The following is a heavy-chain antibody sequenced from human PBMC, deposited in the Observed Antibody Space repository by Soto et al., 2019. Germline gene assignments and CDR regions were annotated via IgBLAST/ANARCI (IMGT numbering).Heavy chain of an antibody. D-gene: IGHD6-13*01. Sequence: GESLKISCKGSGYSFSSYWVVWVRQMPGKGLEWMGIIYPGDSDTTYSPSFQGQVTISADKSISTAYLQWSSLKASDTAMYYCARAHRIASAGLYYYYYGMDVWGQGTTVTVSS. J-gene: IGHJ6*01. CDR2: IYPGDSDT. CDR1: GYSFSSYW. CDR3: ARAHRIASAGLYYYYYGMDV. V-gene: IGHV5-51*01.